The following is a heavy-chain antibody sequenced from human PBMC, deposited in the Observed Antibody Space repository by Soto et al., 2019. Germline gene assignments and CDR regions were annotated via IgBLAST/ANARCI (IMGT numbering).Heavy chain of an antibody. V-gene: IGHV3-15*01. D-gene: IGHD1-26*01. CDR3: TADLSPPEGPSYRIDY. CDR1: GFTFNNAW. CDR2: MKSNGAT. Sequence: EVQLVESGGGLVTPGGSLRLSCVVSGFTFNNAWMNWVRQAPGKGLEWVGRMKSNGATDYAAFVKGRFTFSRDDSRGTLYLQMTSLETEDTAVYYCTADLSPPEGPSYRIDYWGQGTLVTVSS. J-gene: IGHJ4*02.